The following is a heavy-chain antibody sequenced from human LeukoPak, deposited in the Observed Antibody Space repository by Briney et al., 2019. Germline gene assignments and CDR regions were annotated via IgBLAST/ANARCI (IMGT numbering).Heavy chain of an antibody. CDR1: GGTFSSYT. D-gene: IGHD3-22*01. Sequence: ASVKVSCKASGGTFSSYTISWVRQAPGQGLEWMGRILPILGIANYAQKFQGRVTITADKSTSTAYMELSSLRSEDTAVYYCARDSGDYYDSSGYPQHWGQGTLVTVSS. J-gene: IGHJ1*01. CDR3: ARDSGDYYDSSGYPQH. V-gene: IGHV1-69*04. CDR2: ILPILGIA.